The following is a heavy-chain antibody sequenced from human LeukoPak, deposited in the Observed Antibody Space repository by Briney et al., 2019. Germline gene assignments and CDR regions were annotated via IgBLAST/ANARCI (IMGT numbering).Heavy chain of an antibody. V-gene: IGHV1-2*02. CDR1: GYTFTGYY. CDR2: INPNSGGT. CDR3: ASGKYYYGSGSYLEGYYYYMDV. Sequence: ASVKVSCKASGYTFTGYYMHWVRQAPGQGLEWMGWINPNSGGTNYAQKFQGRVTMTRDTSISTAYMELSRLRSDDTAVYYCASGKYYYGSGSYLEGYYYYMDVWGKGTTVTISS. J-gene: IGHJ6*03. D-gene: IGHD3-10*01.